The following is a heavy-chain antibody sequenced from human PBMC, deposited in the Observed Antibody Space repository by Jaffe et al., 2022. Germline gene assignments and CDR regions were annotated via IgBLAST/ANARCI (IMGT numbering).Heavy chain of an antibody. D-gene: IGHD4-17*01. J-gene: IGHJ4*02. V-gene: IGHV4-61*02. CDR3: ARGSYGDATFEYYFDY. Sequence: QVQLQESGPGLVKPSQTLSLTCTVSGGSISSGSYYWSWIRQPAGKGLEWIGRIYTSGSTNYNPSLKSRVTISVDTSKNQFSLKLSSVTAADTAVYYCARGSYGDATFEYYFDYWGQGTLVTVSS. CDR2: IYTSGST. CDR1: GGSISSGSYY.